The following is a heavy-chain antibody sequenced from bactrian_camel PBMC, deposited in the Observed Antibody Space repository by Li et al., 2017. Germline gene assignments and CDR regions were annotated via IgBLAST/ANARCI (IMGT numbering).Heavy chain of an antibody. D-gene: IGHD7*01. CDR1: TIVSRF. Sequence: DVQLVESGGGSVQAGESLRLSCVYTIVSRFMGWFRQVPGKERERVARLNTVPGYTFLPDSVKGRAFISRDNFENTLDLQMKNLKPEDSGMYYCAASPMSVCGGGAIVDYTLWGLGTQVTVS. V-gene: IGHV3S31*01. CDR3: AASPMSVCGGGAIVDYTL. CDR2: LNTVPGYT. J-gene: IGHJ4*01.